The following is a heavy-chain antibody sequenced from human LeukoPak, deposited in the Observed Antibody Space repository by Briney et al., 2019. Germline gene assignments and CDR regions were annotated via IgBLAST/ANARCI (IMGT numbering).Heavy chain of an antibody. CDR2: IYTSGST. Sequence: SETLSLTCTVSGGSISSYYWSWIRQPAGKGLEWFGRIYTSGSTNYNPSLKSRVTMSVDTSKNQFSLKLSSVTAADTAVYYCARDYYDSSGPRGMDVWGQGTTVTVSS. D-gene: IGHD3-22*01. J-gene: IGHJ6*02. CDR3: ARDYYDSSGPRGMDV. CDR1: GGSISSYY. V-gene: IGHV4-4*07.